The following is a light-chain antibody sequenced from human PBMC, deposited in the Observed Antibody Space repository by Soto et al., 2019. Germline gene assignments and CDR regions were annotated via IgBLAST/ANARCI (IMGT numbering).Light chain of an antibody. J-gene: IGLJ3*02. Sequence: QSVLTQPPSASGTPGQRVTISGSGSRSNIGINYVYWYQQFPGTAPKLLIYRNNQRPSGVPDRFSGSKSGTSASLAISGLRSDDEADYYCAAWDDGLSGWVFGGGTKVTVL. CDR3: AAWDDGLSGWV. CDR1: RSNIGINY. V-gene: IGLV1-47*01. CDR2: RNN.